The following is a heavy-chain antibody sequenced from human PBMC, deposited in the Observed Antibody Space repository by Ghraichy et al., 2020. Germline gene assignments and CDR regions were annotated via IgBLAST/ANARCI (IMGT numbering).Heavy chain of an antibody. D-gene: IGHD3-16*01. CDR1: GGSITNSRYY. J-gene: IGHJ6*04. CDR3: ARLARRGTLISYYYHGLDV. Sequence: ETLSLTCTVSGGSITNSRYYWGWIRQPPEKGLEWIGNIYYSGSTYYNPSLKSRITISVDTSKNQFSLKLNTVTAADTAVYYCARLARRGTLISYYYHGLDVWGKGTSDTVSS. CDR2: IYYSGST. V-gene: IGHV4-39*01.